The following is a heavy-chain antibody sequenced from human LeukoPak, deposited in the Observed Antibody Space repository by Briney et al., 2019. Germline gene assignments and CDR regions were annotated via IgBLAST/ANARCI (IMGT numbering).Heavy chain of an antibody. CDR2: IYYSGST. V-gene: IGHV4-59*08. D-gene: IGHD4-11*01. Sequence: SETLSLTCTVSGGSLSSYYWSWIRQPPGKGLEWIGYIYYSGSTNYNPSLKSRVTISVDRSKNQFSLKLSSVTAADTAVYYCARRSPTVTTFFDYWGQGTLVTVSS. CDR3: ARRSPTVTTFFDY. J-gene: IGHJ4*02. CDR1: GGSLSSYY.